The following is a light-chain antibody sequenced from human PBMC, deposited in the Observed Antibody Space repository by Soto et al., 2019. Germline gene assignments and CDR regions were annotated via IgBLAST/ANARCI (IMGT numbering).Light chain of an antibody. CDR3: QQYGSSPGT. Sequence: EIVLTQSPGTLSLSPGERATLSCRASQSVSSSYLAWYQQKPGQALRLLIYGASSRATGIPDRFSGSGSGTDFTLTISRLEPEDFPVYYCQQYGSSPGTFGQGTKVEIK. CDR2: GAS. CDR1: QSVSSSY. J-gene: IGKJ1*01. V-gene: IGKV3-20*01.